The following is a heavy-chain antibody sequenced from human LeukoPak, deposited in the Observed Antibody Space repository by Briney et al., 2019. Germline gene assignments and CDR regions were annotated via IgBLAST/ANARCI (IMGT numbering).Heavy chain of an antibody. CDR2: INWNGGST. CDR1: GFTFDDYG. V-gene: IGHV3-20*01. CDR3: ARDPGYYGSGSSKSMDY. J-gene: IGHJ4*02. D-gene: IGHD3-10*01. Sequence: PGGSLRLSCAASGFTFDDYGMSWVRQAPGKGLEWVSVINWNGGSTGYADSVKRRFTISRDNAKNSLYLQMNSLRAEDTALYHCARDPGYYGSGSSKSMDYWGQGTLVTVSS.